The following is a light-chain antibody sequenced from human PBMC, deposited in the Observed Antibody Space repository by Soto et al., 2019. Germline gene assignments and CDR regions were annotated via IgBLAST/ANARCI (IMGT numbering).Light chain of an antibody. CDR3: QQYGSSPVT. J-gene: IGKJ1*01. Sequence: IVLTQSPATLSVSPGEGATLSCRASQSVNSNLAWYQQKPGQAPRLLIYGASTRATGIPDRFSGSESGTDFTLTISRLEPEDFAVYYCQQYGSSPVTFGQGTKVDI. CDR2: GAS. V-gene: IGKV3-20*01. CDR1: QSVNSN.